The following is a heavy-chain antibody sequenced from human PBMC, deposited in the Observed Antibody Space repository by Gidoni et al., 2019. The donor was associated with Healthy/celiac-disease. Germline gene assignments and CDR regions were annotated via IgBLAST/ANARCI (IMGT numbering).Heavy chain of an antibody. D-gene: IGHD6-6*01. J-gene: IGHJ3*02. CDR2: INPNSGGT. Sequence: QVQLVQSGAEVKKPGASVKVSCKASGYTFTGYYMHWVRQAPGQGLEWMGRINPNSGGTNYAQKFQGRVTMTRDTSISTAYMELSRLRSDDTAVYYCARGRSVIAARFDAFDIWGQGTMVTVSS. V-gene: IGHV1-2*06. CDR1: GYTFTGYY. CDR3: ARGRSVIAARFDAFDI.